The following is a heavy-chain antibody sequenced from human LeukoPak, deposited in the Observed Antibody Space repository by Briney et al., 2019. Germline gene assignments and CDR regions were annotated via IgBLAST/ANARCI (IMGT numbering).Heavy chain of an antibody. J-gene: IGHJ2*01. Sequence: SETLSLTCTVSGGSISSGSYYWSWIRQPAGKGLEWIGRIYTSGSTNYNPSLKSRVTISVDTSKNQFSLKLSSVTAADTAVYYCARDLFDLNYPSRWYFGLWGRGTLVTVSS. CDR3: ARDLFDLNYPSRWYFGL. CDR1: GGSISSGSYY. D-gene: IGHD1-7*01. CDR2: IYTSGST. V-gene: IGHV4-61*02.